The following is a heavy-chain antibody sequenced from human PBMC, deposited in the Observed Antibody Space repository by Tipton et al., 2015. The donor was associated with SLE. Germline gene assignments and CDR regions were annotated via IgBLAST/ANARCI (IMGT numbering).Heavy chain of an antibody. V-gene: IGHV1-2*06. D-gene: IGHD2-2*01. CDR3: ARASRYCSSTSCSAIDY. J-gene: IGHJ4*02. CDR1: GYTFTGYY. CDR2: INPNSGGT. Sequence: QLVQSGAEVKKPGASVKVSCKASGYTFTGYYMHWVRQATGQGLEWMGRINPNSGGTDYAQKFQGRITMTRDTSISTAYMELSRLRSDDTAVYYCARASRYCSSTSCSAIDYWGQGTLVTVSS.